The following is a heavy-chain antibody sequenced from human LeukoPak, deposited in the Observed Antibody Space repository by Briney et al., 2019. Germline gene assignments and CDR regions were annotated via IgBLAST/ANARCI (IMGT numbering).Heavy chain of an antibody. V-gene: IGHV4-59*08. CDR1: GDSISSYY. Sequence: SETLSLTCTVSGDSISSYYWSWIRQPPGKGLEWIGYIYYSGSTNHNPSLKSRVTISVDTSKNQFSLKLSSVTAADTAVYFCARSERIIMILGGAFDVWGQGTMVTVSS. CDR3: ARSERIIMILGGAFDV. D-gene: IGHD3-22*01. J-gene: IGHJ3*01. CDR2: IYYSGST.